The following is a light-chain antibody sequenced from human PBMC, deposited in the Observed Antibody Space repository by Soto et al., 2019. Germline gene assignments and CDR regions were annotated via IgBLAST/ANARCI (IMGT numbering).Light chain of an antibody. V-gene: IGLV2-14*01. CDR1: SSDVGGYSY. J-gene: IGLJ1*01. CDR2: DVS. CDR3: CSYTRSGTLI. Sequence: QSALTQPASVSGSPGQSITISCTGTSSDVGGYSYVSWYQQHPGKAPKLMIYDVSNRPSGVSYRFSGTKSGNTASLTVSGLQAEDEADYYCCSYTRSGTLIFGTGTKATVL.